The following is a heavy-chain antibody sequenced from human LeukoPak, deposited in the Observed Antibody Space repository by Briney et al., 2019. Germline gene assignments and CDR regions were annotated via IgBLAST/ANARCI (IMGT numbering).Heavy chain of an antibody. D-gene: IGHD1-14*01. CDR3: AMHNWNHGDY. Sequence: PGRSLRLSCAASGFTFSSYGMHWVRQAPGKGLEWVAVISYDGSSKYYADSVKGRFTISRDNSKNTLYLQMNSLRAEDTAVYYCAMHNWNHGDYWGQGTLVTVSS. J-gene: IGHJ4*02. V-gene: IGHV3-30*03. CDR1: GFTFSSYG. CDR2: ISYDGSSK.